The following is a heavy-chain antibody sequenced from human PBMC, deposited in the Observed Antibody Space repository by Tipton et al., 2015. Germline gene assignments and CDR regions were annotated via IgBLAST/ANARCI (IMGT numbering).Heavy chain of an antibody. CDR3: ASRGAGTSHYAMDV. D-gene: IGHD6-19*01. Sequence: TLSLTCSVSGDSINRYYWSWIRQPPGKGLECIGYIYYTGSTHYNPSLKSRVTISVDTSKSQFFLKLSSVTAADTAVYYCASRGAGTSHYAMDVWGQGTTVTVSS. J-gene: IGHJ6*02. CDR1: GDSINRYY. V-gene: IGHV4-59*07. CDR2: IYYTGST.